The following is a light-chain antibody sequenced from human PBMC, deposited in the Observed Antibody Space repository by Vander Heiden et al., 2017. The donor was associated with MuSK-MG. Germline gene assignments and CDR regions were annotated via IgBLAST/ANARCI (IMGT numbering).Light chain of an antibody. CDR2: DVS. CDR1: SSDIGDYNY. CDR3: SSYTTSRTYV. V-gene: IGLV2-14*01. J-gene: IGLJ1*01. Sequence: QSALTQPASVSGSLGQSITIACTGPSSDIGDYNYVSWYQQHPGKAPKLMIYDVSYRPSGVSNRFSASKSGSTASLTISGLQAEDEADYYCSSYTTSRTYVFGTGTKVTVL.